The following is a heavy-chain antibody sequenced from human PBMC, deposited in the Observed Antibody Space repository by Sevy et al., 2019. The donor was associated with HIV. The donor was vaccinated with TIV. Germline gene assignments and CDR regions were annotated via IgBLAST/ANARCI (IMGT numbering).Heavy chain of an antibody. J-gene: IGHJ4*02. V-gene: IGHV1-46*01. CDR1: GYTFTSYS. CDR3: AIPGFSGYDGVDQ. Sequence: ASVKVYSKASGYTFTSYSIHWVRQAPGQGLEWMGIVNPSGGSTTYAQMFQGRVTLTRDKSTSTVFLELSSLRSDDTAVYYCAIPGFSGYDGVDQWGQGTLVTVSS. D-gene: IGHD5-12*01. CDR2: VNPSGGST.